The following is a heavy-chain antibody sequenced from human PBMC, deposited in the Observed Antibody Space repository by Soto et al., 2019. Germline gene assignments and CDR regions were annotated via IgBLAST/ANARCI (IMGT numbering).Heavy chain of an antibody. D-gene: IGHD6-13*01. J-gene: IGHJ4*02. V-gene: IGHV3-48*03. Sequence: EVQLVESGGGLVQPGGSLRLSCAASGFTFSSYEMNWVRQAPGKGLEWVSYISSSGSTIYYADSVKGRFTISRDNAKNSLYLQMNSLRAEDTAVYYCARDQSVAAAGSNYWGQGTLVTVSS. CDR2: ISSSGSTI. CDR3: ARDQSVAAAGSNY. CDR1: GFTFSSYE.